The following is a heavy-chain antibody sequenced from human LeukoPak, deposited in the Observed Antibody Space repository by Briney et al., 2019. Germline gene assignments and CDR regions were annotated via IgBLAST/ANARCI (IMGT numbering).Heavy chain of an antibody. CDR1: GGSISSGGYD. Sequence: SETLSLTCTVSGGSISSGGYDWSWIRQHPGKGLEWIGYIYYSGSTYYNPSLKSRVTISVDTSKNQFSLKLSSVTAADTAVYYCARCIAAAEYYYYYGMDVWGQGTTVTVSS. J-gene: IGHJ6*02. CDR3: ARCIAAAEYYYYYGMDV. D-gene: IGHD6-13*01. V-gene: IGHV4-31*03. CDR2: IYYSGST.